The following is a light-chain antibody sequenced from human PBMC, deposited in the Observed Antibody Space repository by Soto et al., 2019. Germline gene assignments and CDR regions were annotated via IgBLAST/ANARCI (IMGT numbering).Light chain of an antibody. V-gene: IGKV3-15*01. J-gene: IGKJ4*01. CDR2: HVS. Sequence: EIVMTQSPATLSVSPGERATLSCRASQSVSSNLAWYQQKAGQAPRLLMYHVSTRATGIPARFSGSGSGTEFILPISSLQSEDFAVCCCQHYDTWPRGWLTFGGGTKVEIK. CDR1: QSVSSN. CDR3: QHYDTWPRGWLT.